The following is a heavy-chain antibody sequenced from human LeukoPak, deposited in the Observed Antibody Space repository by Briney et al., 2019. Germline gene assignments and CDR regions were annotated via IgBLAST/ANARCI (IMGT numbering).Heavy chain of an antibody. J-gene: IGHJ3*02. CDR1: GGSISSGSYY. Sequence: SETLSLTCTVSGGSISSGSYYWSWIRQPAGKGLEWIGRIYTSGSTNYNPSLKSRVTMSVDTSKNQFSLKLSSVTAADTAVYYCARDKRTVFGVVKGIFDAFDIWGQGTMVTVSS. CDR2: IYTSGST. V-gene: IGHV4-61*02. CDR3: ARDKRTVFGVVKGIFDAFDI. D-gene: IGHD3-3*01.